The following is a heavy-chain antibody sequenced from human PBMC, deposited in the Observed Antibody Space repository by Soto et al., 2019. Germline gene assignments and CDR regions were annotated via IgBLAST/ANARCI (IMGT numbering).Heavy chain of an antibody. CDR3: AKEVSLGSTVDLGY. J-gene: IGHJ4*02. CDR2: ISGSGGST. D-gene: IGHD7-27*01. Sequence: GGSLRLSCAASGFTFSIFAMSWVRQSPGKGLEWVSTISGSGGSTYYADAVNGRFTISRDNSMGTLYLQMKSLSVEDTAIYYCAKEVSLGSTVDLGYWGQGALVTVSS. V-gene: IGHV3-23*01. CDR1: GFTFSIFA.